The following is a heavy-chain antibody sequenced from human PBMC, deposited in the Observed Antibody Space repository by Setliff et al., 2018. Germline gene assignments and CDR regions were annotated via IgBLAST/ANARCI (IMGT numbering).Heavy chain of an antibody. CDR3: ARDPGFRSGTWSLDL. CDR1: GASFSNYY. Sequence: PSETLSLTCTVYGASFSNYYWGWVRQPPEERLEWIGEIDHSGRTKYNPSLKGRVTISVDTSKNQFSLKLSSVTAADTAVYYCARDPGFRSGTWSLDLWGQGTQVTVSS. V-gene: IGHV4-34*01. CDR2: IDHSGRT. D-gene: IGHD3-10*01. J-gene: IGHJ5*02.